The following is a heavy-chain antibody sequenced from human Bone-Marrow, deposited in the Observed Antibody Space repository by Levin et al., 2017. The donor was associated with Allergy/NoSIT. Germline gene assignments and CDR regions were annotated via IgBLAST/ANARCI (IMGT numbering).Heavy chain of an antibody. Sequence: GESLKISCQASGYTFTSHFVHWVRQAPGQGLEWMGIINPGRDDGVGTSYAQKFQGRVTMTSDTSTNTVYMELTSLRSDDTAVYYCARDTYLGGDGYNHGDGVPMPNAFDIWGQGTMVTVSS. V-gene: IGHV1-46*01. CDR2: INPGRDDGVGT. CDR1: GYTFTSHF. D-gene: IGHD3-16*01. J-gene: IGHJ3*02. CDR3: ARDTYLGGDGYNHGDGVPMPNAFDI.